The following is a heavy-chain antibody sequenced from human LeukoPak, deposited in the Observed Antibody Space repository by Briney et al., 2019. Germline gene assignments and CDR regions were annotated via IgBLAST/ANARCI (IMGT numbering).Heavy chain of an antibody. J-gene: IGHJ6*02. D-gene: IGHD3-10*01. V-gene: IGHV3-23*01. CDR1: GFTFSSYA. CDR3: AKTMVRGGVRLYYYYGMDV. Sequence: GGSLRLSCAASGFTFSSYAMSWVRQAPGKGLEWVSAISGSGGSTYYADSVKGRFTIFRDNSKNTLYLQMNSLRAEDTAVYYCAKTMVRGGVRLYYYYGMDVWGQGTTVTVSS. CDR2: ISGSGGST.